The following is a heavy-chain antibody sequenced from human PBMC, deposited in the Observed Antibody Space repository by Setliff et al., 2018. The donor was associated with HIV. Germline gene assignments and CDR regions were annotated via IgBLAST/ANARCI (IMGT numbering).Heavy chain of an antibody. V-gene: IGHV4-59*01. J-gene: IGHJ4*02. CDR3: ASAGSGTRAPPRY. D-gene: IGHD1-1*01. Sequence: PLETLSLTCTVSGGSISSYYWSWIRQPPGEGLEWIGYIFYSGSTNYNPSLKSRVTISLDTSKNQFSLKLTSVTAADTAVYYCASAGSGTRAPPRYWGQGTLVTVSS. CDR2: IFYSGST. CDR1: GGSISSYY.